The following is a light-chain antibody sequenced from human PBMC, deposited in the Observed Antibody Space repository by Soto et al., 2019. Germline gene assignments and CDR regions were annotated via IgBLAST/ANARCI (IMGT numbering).Light chain of an antibody. CDR2: GAS. CDR3: QHYESSPPSYT. J-gene: IGKJ2*01. V-gene: IGKV3-20*01. CDR1: QSLTSTY. Sequence: EIVLTQSPGTLSLSPGERATLSCRASQSLTSTYLAWYQQKPGQAPRLLIYGASSRATGVPDRFSGSGSGTDFTLTISRLEPEAVAVYYCQHYESSPPSYTFGQGTKLEIK.